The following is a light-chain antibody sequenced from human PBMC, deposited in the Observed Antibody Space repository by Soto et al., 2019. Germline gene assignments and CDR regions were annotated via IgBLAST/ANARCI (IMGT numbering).Light chain of an antibody. Sequence: EMVMTQSPATLSVSPGERATLSCRASQSVGSNLAWYQQKHGQAPRLLIYGASTRATDIPARFSGSGSGTEFTLTISSLQSVDFAIYYCQQYNDWPYTFGQGTKLELK. CDR1: QSVGSN. CDR3: QQYNDWPYT. CDR2: GAS. V-gene: IGKV3-15*01. J-gene: IGKJ2*01.